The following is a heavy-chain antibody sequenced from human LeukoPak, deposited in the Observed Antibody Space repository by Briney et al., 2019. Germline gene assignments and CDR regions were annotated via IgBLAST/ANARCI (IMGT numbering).Heavy chain of an antibody. J-gene: IGHJ4*02. CDR2: IRSSGTTV. CDR3: ARVLYQYYYDSSGYLFDY. D-gene: IGHD3-22*01. Sequence: PGGSLRLSCAPSGFTFRSFEMNWVRHAPGKGLVCVLHIRSSGTTVYYADSVKGRFTISRDNAKNSLYLQMNSLRAEDTAIYYCARVLYQYYYDSSGYLFDYWGQGSLVTVSS. CDR1: GFTFRSFE. V-gene: IGHV3-48*03.